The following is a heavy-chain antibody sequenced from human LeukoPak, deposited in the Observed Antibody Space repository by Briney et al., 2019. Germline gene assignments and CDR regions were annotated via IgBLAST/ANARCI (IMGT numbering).Heavy chain of an antibody. D-gene: IGHD3-10*01. J-gene: IGHJ6*03. CDR3: AREIVWFGGYYYYYYMDV. V-gene: IGHV3-66*01. Sequence: GGSLRLSCAASGFTVSSNYMSWVRQAPGKGLEWVSVIYSGGSTYYADSVKGRFTISRDNSKNTLYLQMNSLRAEDTAVYYCAREIVWFGGYYYYYYMDVWGKGTTVTISS. CDR1: GFTVSSNY. CDR2: IYSGGST.